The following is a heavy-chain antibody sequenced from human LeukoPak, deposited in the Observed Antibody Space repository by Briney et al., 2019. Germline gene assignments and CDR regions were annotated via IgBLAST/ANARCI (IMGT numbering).Heavy chain of an antibody. D-gene: IGHD3-10*01. CDR3: ARSFGELYNWFDP. CDR1: GGSFSGYY. V-gene: IGHV4-34*01. Sequence: SETLSLTCAVYGGSFSGYYWSWIRQPPGKGLEWIGEINHSGSTNYNPSLKSRVTISVDTSKNQFSLKLSSVTAADTAVYYCARSFGELYNWFDPWGQGTLVTVSS. J-gene: IGHJ5*02. CDR2: INHSGST.